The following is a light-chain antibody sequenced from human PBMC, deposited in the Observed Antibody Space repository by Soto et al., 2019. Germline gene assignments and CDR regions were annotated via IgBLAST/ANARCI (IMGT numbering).Light chain of an antibody. V-gene: IGLV2-14*03. CDR2: NVY. CDR3: SAYTVSRTYV. J-gene: IGLJ1*01. Sequence: QSALAQPASVSGSPGQSITISCTGTDSDVGAYNFVSWHQQHPGKAPKLMIYNVYDRPSGISYRFSGSKSGNTASLTISGLQGEDEADYYCSAYTVSRTYVFGTGTKVTV. CDR1: DSDVGAYNF.